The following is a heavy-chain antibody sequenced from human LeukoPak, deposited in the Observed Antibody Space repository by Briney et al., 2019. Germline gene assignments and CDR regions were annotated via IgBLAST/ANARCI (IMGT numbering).Heavy chain of an antibody. CDR2: INPNSGGT. CDR1: GYTFTGYY. D-gene: IGHD3-10*01. CDR3: ARGNGITMVRAPGFDP. Sequence: ASVKVSCKASGYTFTGYYMHWVRQAPGQGLEWMGWINPNSGGTNYAQKFQGRVTMTRDTSISTAHMELSRLRSDDTAVYYCARGNGITMVRAPGFDPWGQGTLVTVSS. V-gene: IGHV1-2*02. J-gene: IGHJ5*02.